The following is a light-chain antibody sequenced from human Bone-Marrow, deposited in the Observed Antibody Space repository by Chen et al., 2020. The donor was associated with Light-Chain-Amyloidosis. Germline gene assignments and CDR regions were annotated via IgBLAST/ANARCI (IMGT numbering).Light chain of an antibody. Sequence: QSALPRPPPVRGSPGRPITIPCTGTSSDVGGDNHVSWYQQHPDKAPKLMIYEVTNRPSWVPDRFSGSKSDNTASLTISGLQTEDEADYFCSSYTITNTLVFGSGTRVTVL. CDR1: SSDVGGDNH. CDR3: SSYTITNTLV. CDR2: EVT. J-gene: IGLJ1*01. V-gene: IGLV2-14*01.